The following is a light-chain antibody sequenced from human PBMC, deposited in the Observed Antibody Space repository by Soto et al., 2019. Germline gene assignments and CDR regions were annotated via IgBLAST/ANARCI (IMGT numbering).Light chain of an antibody. CDR1: QSISDY. V-gene: IGKV1-5*03. CDR3: QQYNIWPPLYT. CDR2: KAS. Sequence: DIQMTQSPSTLSASVGDRVTITCRASQSISDYLAWYQQRPGKAPKLLIYKASTLEGGVPSRFSGSGSGTEFTLTISSLQPDDFAVYYCQQYNIWPPLYTFGQGTKL. J-gene: IGKJ2*01.